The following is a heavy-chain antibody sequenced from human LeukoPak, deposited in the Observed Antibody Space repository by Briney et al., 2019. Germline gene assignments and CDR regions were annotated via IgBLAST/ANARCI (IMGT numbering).Heavy chain of an antibody. J-gene: IGHJ4*02. V-gene: IGHV4-39*01. Sequence: SETLSLTCTVSGGSISSSSYYWGWVRQPPGKGLEWIGSIYYSGSTYYNPSLKSRVTISVDTSKNQFSLKLSSVTAADTAVYYCARTGGLDYWGQGTLVTVSS. CDR3: ARTGGLDY. CDR2: IYYSGST. D-gene: IGHD3-10*01. CDR1: GGSISSSSYY.